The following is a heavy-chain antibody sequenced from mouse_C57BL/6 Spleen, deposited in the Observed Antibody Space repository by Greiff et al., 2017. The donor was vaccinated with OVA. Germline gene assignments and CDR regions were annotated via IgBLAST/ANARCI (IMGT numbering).Heavy chain of an antibody. J-gene: IGHJ3*01. CDR2: IWRGGST. Sequence: VQLQESGPGLVQPSQSLSITCTVSGFSLTSYGVHWVRQSPGKGLEWLGVIWRGGSTDYNAAFISRLSISKDNSKSQVFFKMNSLQADDTAIYYCATWAYWGQGTLVTVSA. V-gene: IGHV2-2*01. CDR1: GFSLTSYG. CDR3: ATWAY.